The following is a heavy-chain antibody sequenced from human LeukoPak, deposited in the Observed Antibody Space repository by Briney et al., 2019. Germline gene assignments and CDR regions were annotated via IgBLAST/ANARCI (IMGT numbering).Heavy chain of an antibody. Sequence: PGGSLRLSCAASGLTVSSNYMSWVRQAPGKGLEWVSLISSGGSTYYADSVRGRFTISRDNSKNTLYLQMNSLRAEDTAVYYCARGYCNGGDCYFADWGQGTLVTVSS. J-gene: IGHJ4*02. CDR3: ARGYCNGGDCYFAD. CDR1: GLTVSSNY. V-gene: IGHV3-66*01. D-gene: IGHD2-8*02. CDR2: ISSGGST.